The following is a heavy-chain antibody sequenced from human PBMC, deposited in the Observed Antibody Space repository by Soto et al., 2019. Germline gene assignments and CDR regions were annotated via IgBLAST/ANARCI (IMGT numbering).Heavy chain of an antibody. CDR3: GRGGGGGWLQSWDAFDI. Sequence: SETLSLTCTVSGGSVSSGSYYWSWIRQPPGKGLEWIGYIYYSGSTNYNPSLKSRVTISVDTSKNQFSLKLSSVTAADTAVYYCGRGGGGGWLQSWDAFDIWGQGTMVTVSS. J-gene: IGHJ3*02. V-gene: IGHV4-61*01. D-gene: IGHD5-12*01. CDR1: GGSVSSGSYY. CDR2: IYYSGST.